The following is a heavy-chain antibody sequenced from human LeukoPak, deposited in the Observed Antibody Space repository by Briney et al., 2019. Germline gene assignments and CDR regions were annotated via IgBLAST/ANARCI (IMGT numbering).Heavy chain of an antibody. Sequence: ASVKVSCKASGYTFTNYAISWVRQAPGQGLEWMGRISGYSGNTNYAQKFQGRVTMTTDTSTSTAYMELRSLRSDDTAVYYCARDLEECASASCYAGLVFNYYGMDVRGQGTTVTVSS. D-gene: IGHD2-2*01. CDR2: ISGYSGNT. CDR3: ARDLEECASASCYAGLVFNYYGMDV. CDR1: GYTFTNYA. V-gene: IGHV1-18*01. J-gene: IGHJ6*02.